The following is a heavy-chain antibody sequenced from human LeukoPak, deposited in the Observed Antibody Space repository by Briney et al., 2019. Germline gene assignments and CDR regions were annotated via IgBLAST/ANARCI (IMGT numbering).Heavy chain of an antibody. D-gene: IGHD4-11*01. CDR3: ARDTYSNSAFDY. Sequence: PGGSLRLSCAAPGFTFSSYSMNWVRQAPGKGLEWVSYISSSGTTIAFADSVKVRFTISRDNAKNSLSLHMNSLRAEDTAVYYCARDTYSNSAFDYWGQGTLVTVSS. V-gene: IGHV3-48*01. CDR2: ISSSGTTI. J-gene: IGHJ4*02. CDR1: GFTFSSYS.